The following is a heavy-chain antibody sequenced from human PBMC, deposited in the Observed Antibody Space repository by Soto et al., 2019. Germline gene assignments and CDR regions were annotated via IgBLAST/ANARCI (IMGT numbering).Heavy chain of an antibody. CDR3: AKTHPRGYDFWSGYYNYYYYGMDV. J-gene: IGHJ6*02. Sequence: PGGSLRLSCAASGFTFSSYAMSWVRQAPGKGLEWVSAISGSGGSTYYADSVKGRFTISRDNSKNTLYLQMNSLRAEDTAVYYCAKTHPRGYDFWSGYYNYYYYGMDVWGQGTTVTVSS. CDR2: ISGSGGST. CDR1: GFTFSSYA. D-gene: IGHD3-3*01. V-gene: IGHV3-23*01.